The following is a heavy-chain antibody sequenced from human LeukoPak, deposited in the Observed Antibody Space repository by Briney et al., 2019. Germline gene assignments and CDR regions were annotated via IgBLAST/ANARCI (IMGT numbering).Heavy chain of an antibody. CDR1: GGSISSYY. Sequence: SETLSLTCTVSGGSISSYYWSWIRQPAGKGLEWIGRFYASGSIKYNPSFKSRVTMSVDTSKNQFFLQLNSVTAADTAVYYCARDEWDSSGWSYWGQGTLVTVSS. V-gene: IGHV4-4*07. CDR2: FYASGSI. CDR3: ARDEWDSSGWSY. D-gene: IGHD6-19*01. J-gene: IGHJ4*02.